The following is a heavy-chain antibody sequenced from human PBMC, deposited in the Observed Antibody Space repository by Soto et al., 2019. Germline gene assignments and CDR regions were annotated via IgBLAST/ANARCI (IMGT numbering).Heavy chain of an antibody. Sequence: SLRLSCAASGFTFSGYSVNWVRQAPGKGLEWISYISSGSKTIYYADSVKGRFIVSRDNAKNSQYLQMNSLRDEDTAVYYCVREDILGVRSFDYWGQGTLVTVSS. CDR3: VREDILGVRSFDY. D-gene: IGHD3-9*01. V-gene: IGHV3-48*02. J-gene: IGHJ4*02. CDR2: ISSGSKTI. CDR1: GFTFSGYS.